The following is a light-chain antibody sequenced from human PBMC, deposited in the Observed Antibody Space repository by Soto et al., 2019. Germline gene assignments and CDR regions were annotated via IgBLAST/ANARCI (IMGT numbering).Light chain of an antibody. Sequence: IVLTQSPGTLSLSPGERATLSCRASQSVSSSYLAWYQQKPGQAPRLLIFGASSRATGIPDRFSGSGSGTDFTLTISRLEPEDFAVYYCQQYYSSPPITFGQATRLEIK. V-gene: IGKV3-20*01. J-gene: IGKJ5*01. CDR2: GAS. CDR1: QSVSSSY. CDR3: QQYYSSPPIT.